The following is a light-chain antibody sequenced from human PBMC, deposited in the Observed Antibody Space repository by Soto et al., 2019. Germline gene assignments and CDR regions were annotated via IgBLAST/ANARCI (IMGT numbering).Light chain of an antibody. J-gene: IGKJ3*01. V-gene: IGKV1-9*01. CDR2: AAS. Sequence: IQLTQSPSSLSASVGDRVTITCRASQGISSYLAWYQQKPGKDPKLLIYAASTLQSGVPSRFSGSGSGTDFTLTISSLQPEDFATYYCQQLNSYLTFGPGTKVDIK. CDR3: QQLNSYLT. CDR1: QGISSY.